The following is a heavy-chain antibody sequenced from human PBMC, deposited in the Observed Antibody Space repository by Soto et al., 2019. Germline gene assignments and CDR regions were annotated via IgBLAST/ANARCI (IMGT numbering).Heavy chain of an antibody. CDR2: VSGSGGST. J-gene: IGHJ6*02. V-gene: IGHV3-23*01. Sequence: PGGSLRLSCATSGFTFSKYSMNWVRQAPGKGLEWVSGVSGSGGSTYYSDSVKGRFTISRDNSKNTLYLQMNSLRAEDTAVYYCANTMTTVTSKEYYYYGMDVWGQGTTVTVSS. D-gene: IGHD4-17*01. CDR3: ANTMTTVTSKEYYYYGMDV. CDR1: GFTFSKYS.